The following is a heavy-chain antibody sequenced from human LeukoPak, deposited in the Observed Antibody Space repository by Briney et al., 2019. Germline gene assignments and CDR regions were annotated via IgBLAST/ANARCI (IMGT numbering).Heavy chain of an antibody. CDR3: ARDLGDGYNYLPYY. J-gene: IGHJ4*02. V-gene: IGHV1-69*04. CDR2: IIPILGIA. CDR1: GSTFSSYA. D-gene: IGHD5-24*01. Sequence: GASVKVSCKASGSTFSSYAISWVRQAPGQGLEWMGRIIPILGIANYAQKFQGRVTITADKSTSTAYMELSSLRSEDTAVYYCARDLGDGYNYLPYYWGQGTLVTVSS.